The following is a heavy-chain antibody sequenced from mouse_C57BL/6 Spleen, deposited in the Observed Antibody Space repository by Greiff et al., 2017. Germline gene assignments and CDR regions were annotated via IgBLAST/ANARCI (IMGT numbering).Heavy chain of an antibody. J-gene: IGHJ3*01. CDR2: INPNNGGT. V-gene: IGHV1-18*01. CDR1: GYTSTDYN. CDR3: ARSYYGSSGGFAY. D-gene: IGHD1-1*01. Sequence: VQLKQSGPELVKPGASVKIPCKASGYTSTDYNMDWVKQSHGKSLEWIGDINPNNGGTIYNQKFKGKATLTVDKSSSTAYMELRSLTSEDTAVYYCARSYYGSSGGFAYWGQGTLVTVSA.